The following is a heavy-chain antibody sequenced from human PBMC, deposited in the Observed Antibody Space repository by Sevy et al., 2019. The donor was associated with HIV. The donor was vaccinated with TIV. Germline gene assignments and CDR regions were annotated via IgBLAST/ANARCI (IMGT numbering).Heavy chain of an antibody. V-gene: IGHV4-39*01. J-gene: IGHJ6*02. CDR1: GGSISSSSYY. CDR2: IYYSGST. CDR3: ARAYKRYYYYGMDV. Sequence: SETLSLTCTVSGGSISSSSYYWGWIRQPPGKGLEWIGSIYYSGSTYYNPSLKSRVTISVDTSKNKFSLKRSSVTAADTAVYYCARAYKRYYYYGMDVWGQGTTVTVSS. D-gene: IGHD1-20*01.